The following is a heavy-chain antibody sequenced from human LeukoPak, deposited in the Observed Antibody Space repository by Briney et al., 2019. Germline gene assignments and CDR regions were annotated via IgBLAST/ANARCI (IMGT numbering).Heavy chain of an antibody. D-gene: IGHD3-10*01. V-gene: IGHV4-61*02. CDR1: GGSISSGSYY. CDR3: ARGLTMVRGGNYYYMDV. CDR2: IYTSGST. J-gene: IGHJ6*03. Sequence: SQTLSLTCTVSGGSISSGSYYWSWIRQPAGKGLEWVGRIYTSGSTNYNPSLKSRVTISVDTSKNQFSLKLSSVTAADTAVYYCARGLTMVRGGNYYYMDVWGKGTTVTVSS.